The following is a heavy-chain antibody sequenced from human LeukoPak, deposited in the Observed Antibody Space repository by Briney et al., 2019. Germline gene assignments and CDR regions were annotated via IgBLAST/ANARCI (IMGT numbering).Heavy chain of an antibody. V-gene: IGHV4-59*01. CDR3: ARVHESIDY. CDR2: IYYSGST. Sequence: PSETLSLTCTVSSGSISSYYWSWIRQPPGKGLEWIGYIYYSGSTNYNPSLKSRVTISVDTSKNQFSLKLSSVTAADTAVYYCARVHESIDYWGQGTLVTVSS. D-gene: IGHD6-6*01. J-gene: IGHJ4*02. CDR1: SGSISSYY.